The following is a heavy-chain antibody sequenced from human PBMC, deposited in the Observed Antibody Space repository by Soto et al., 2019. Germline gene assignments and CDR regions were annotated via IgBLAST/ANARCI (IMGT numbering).Heavy chain of an antibody. V-gene: IGHV1-18*04. Sequence: QVQLVQSGGEVKKPGASVKVSCKASGYSFSDIGISWVRQAPGQGLEWMGWISAYNGNRNYAQKLQGRVTMTTDTSTSTAYMEMRSLRSDDTAVYYCARDSSDSSAYSYWGQGTLVTVSS. CDR3: ARDSSDSSAYSY. J-gene: IGHJ4*02. D-gene: IGHD3-22*01. CDR1: GYSFSDIG. CDR2: ISAYNGNR.